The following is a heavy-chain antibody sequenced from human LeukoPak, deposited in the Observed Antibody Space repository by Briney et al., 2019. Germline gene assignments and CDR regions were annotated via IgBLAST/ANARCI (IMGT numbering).Heavy chain of an antibody. CDR2: ISSSSSTI. CDR1: GFTFSSYS. CDR3: ARGGTYYDILTGYSGYGMDV. V-gene: IGHV3-48*01. J-gene: IGHJ6*02. Sequence: GGSLRLSCAASGFTFSSYSMNWVRQAPGKGLEWVSYISSSSSTIYYADSVKGRFTISRDNAKNSLYLQMNSLRAEDTAVYYCARGGTYYDILTGYSGYGMDVWGQGTTVTVSS. D-gene: IGHD3-9*01.